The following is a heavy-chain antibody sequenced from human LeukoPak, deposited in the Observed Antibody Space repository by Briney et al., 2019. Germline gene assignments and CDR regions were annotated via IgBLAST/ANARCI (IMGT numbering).Heavy chain of an antibody. V-gene: IGHV3-9*01. CDR3: ARGNPDLYSSSWDY. CDR2: VTWNSVTI. CDR1: GFPFEDYA. J-gene: IGHJ4*02. Sequence: GGSLRLSCAGSGFPFEDYAMHWVRQAPGKGLEWVSGVTWNSVTIHYAGSVKGRFTISRDNAKSSLYLQMDSLRAEDTASYYCARGNPDLYSSSWDYWGQGTLVTVSS. D-gene: IGHD6-6*01.